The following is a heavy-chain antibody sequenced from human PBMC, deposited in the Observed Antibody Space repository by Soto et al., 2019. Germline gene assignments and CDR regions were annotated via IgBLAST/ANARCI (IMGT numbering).Heavy chain of an antibody. CDR3: ARYSYDNYYYYYMDV. Sequence: ASVKVSCKASGYTFTSYDINWVRQATGQGLEWMGWMNPNSGNTGYAQKFQGRVTMTRNTSISTAYMELSSLRSEDTAVYYCARYSYDNYYYYYMDVWGKGTTVTVSS. CDR1: GYTFTSYD. J-gene: IGHJ6*03. CDR2: MNPNSGNT. D-gene: IGHD5-18*01. V-gene: IGHV1-8*01.